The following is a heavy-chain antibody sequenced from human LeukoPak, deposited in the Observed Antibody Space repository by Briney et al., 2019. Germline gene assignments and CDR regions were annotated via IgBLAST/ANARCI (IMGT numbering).Heavy chain of an antibody. Sequence: SETLSLTCTVSGGSVSSNLYYWSWIRQPPGEGLEWIGYIYYSGGTNYNPSLKSRATISVDTSKNQFSLKLSSVTAADTAVYYCARDHQDAFDIWGQGTMVTVSS. J-gene: IGHJ3*02. CDR3: ARDHQDAFDI. V-gene: IGHV4-61*01. CDR1: GGSVSSNLYY. CDR2: IYYSGGT.